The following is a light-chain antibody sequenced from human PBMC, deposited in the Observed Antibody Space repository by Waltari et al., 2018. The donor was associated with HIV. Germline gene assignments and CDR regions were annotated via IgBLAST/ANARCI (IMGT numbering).Light chain of an antibody. CDR3: SSYTTTFTWV. CDR2: EVS. V-gene: IGLV2-14*01. Sequence: QSALTQPASVSGSPGQSIAIPCSGTSSDFSAYNYVSWYQQHPGKAPKLMLYEVSNRPSGVPDRFSGSKSGNTASLTISGLQAEDEADYYCSSYTTTFTWVFGGGTKLTVL. CDR1: SSDFSAYNY. J-gene: IGLJ3*02.